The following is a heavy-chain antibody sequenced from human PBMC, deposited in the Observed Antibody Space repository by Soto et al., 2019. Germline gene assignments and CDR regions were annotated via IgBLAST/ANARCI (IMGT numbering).Heavy chain of an antibody. CDR2: ISSSSSYI. J-gene: IGHJ4*02. Sequence: EVQLVESGGGLVKPGGSLRLSCAASGFTFSSYSMNWVRQAPGKGLEWVSSISSSSSYIYYADSVKGRFTISRDNAKNSLHLQMNSLRAEDTAVYYCATEKHYFDTGGYYYWGQGTLVTVSS. CDR1: GFTFSSYS. CDR3: ATEKHYFDTGGYYY. V-gene: IGHV3-21*01. D-gene: IGHD3-22*01.